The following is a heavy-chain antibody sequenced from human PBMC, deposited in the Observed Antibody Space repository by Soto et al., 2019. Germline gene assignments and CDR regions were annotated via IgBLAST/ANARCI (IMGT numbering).Heavy chain of an antibody. CDR3: ARAFAEQQLVHSVEY. Sequence: QVQLQQSGPGLAKPSQTLSLTCAISGDSVSSNSAAWNWIRQSPSRGLEWLGRTYYRSKWYNDYAVSVKSRITSNPDPSKKQFSLQLNSVTPEDAAVYYCARAFAEQQLVHSVEYWGQGTLVTVSS. CDR1: GDSVSSNSAA. CDR2: TYYRSKWYN. D-gene: IGHD6-13*01. V-gene: IGHV6-1*01. J-gene: IGHJ4*02.